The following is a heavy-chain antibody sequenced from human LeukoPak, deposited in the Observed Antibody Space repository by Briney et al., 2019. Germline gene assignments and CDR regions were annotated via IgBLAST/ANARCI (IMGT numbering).Heavy chain of an antibody. CDR3: AKDSYSSSYDY. V-gene: IGHV3-30*02. Sequence: GGSLRLSCAASGFTFSTYGMHWVRQAPGMGLEWVAYIRYDGINKYYPDSVKGRFTISRDNSKNTLYLQMNSLRPEDTGVYYCAKDSYSSSYDYWGQGSLVTVSS. CDR1: GFTFSTYG. CDR2: IRYDGINK. J-gene: IGHJ4*02. D-gene: IGHD6-13*01.